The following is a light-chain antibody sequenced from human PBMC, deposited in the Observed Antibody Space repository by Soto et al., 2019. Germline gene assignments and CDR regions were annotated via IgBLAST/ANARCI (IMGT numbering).Light chain of an antibody. CDR3: CSYAGSRV. CDR1: SSNVGSDNL. Sequence: QSALTQPASVSGSPGQSITISCTGTSSNVGSDNLVYWYQQLPGKAPKLMIYEGSKRPSGVSKRFSGSKYGNTASLTISGLQAEDEADCYCCSYAGSRVFGGGTKLT. J-gene: IGLJ3*02. V-gene: IGLV2-23*01. CDR2: EGS.